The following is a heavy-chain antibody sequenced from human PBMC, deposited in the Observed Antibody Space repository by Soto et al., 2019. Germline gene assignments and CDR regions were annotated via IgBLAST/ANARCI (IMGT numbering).Heavy chain of an antibody. Sequence: QVQLQESGPGLVKPSETLSLTCSVSGGSIGSYYWSWIRQPPGKGLEWIGCLYYSGSTNYNPSLKSRVTISVDPSKSQFSLKLSSVTAADTAVYYCARVGWRQIDYWGQGTLVTVSS. CDR3: ARVGWRQIDY. CDR2: LYYSGST. CDR1: GGSIGSYY. J-gene: IGHJ4*02. V-gene: IGHV4-59*08. D-gene: IGHD3-3*01.